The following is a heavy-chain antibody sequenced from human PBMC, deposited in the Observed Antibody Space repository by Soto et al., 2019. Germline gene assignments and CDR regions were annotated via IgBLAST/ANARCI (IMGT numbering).Heavy chain of an antibody. J-gene: IGHJ6*02. CDR3: ARGGRRSPGMDV. CDR1: GGSISSGGYY. CDR2: IYYSGST. V-gene: IGHV4-31*03. Sequence: QVQLQESGPGLVKPSQTLSLTCTVSGGSISSGGYYWSWIRQHPGKGLEWIGYIYYSGSTYYNPSLTSRVTISVDTSKNQFSLKLSSVTAADTAVSYCARGGRRSPGMDVWGQGTTVTVSS.